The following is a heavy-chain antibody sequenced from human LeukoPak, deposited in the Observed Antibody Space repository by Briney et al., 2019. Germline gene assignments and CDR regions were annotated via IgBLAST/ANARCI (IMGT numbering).Heavy chain of an antibody. CDR3: AKDPSSAGPYYFDY. D-gene: IGHD6-19*01. CDR2: ISYDGINK. V-gene: IGHV3-30*04. CDR1: GFTFSSYA. J-gene: IGHJ4*02. Sequence: GASLRLSGAASGFTFSSYAMYWFRQAPGKGLEWVADISYDGINKYYADSVKGRFTISRDNSKNTLDLQMNSLRAEDTAVYYCAKDPSSAGPYYFDYWGQGNLVTVYS.